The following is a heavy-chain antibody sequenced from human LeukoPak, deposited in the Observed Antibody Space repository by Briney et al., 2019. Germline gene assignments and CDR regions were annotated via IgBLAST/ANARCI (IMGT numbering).Heavy chain of an antibody. CDR1: GYTFISYA. J-gene: IGHJ3*01. Sequence: GASVKVSCKTSGYTFISYAISWVRRAPGQGLEWMGWISTFKGDTKYAQKFQDRVSMTTDTSTSTAHLELRSLRSEDTAIYYCARDSGLGLFGVWGQGTVVTVSS. CDR2: ISTFKGDT. V-gene: IGHV1-18*01. CDR3: ARDSGLGLFGV. D-gene: IGHD3/OR15-3a*01.